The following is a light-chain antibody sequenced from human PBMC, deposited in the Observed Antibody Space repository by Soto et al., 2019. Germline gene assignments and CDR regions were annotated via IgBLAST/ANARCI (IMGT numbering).Light chain of an antibody. V-gene: IGLV3-1*01. Sequence: SYELTQPPSVSVSPGQTASITCSGDKLGDKYACWYQQKPGQSPVLVMYQDNKRPSGIPERFSGSNSGNTATLTISGTQPMEEADYYCQAWDSSTVVFGGGTKLTVL. CDR2: QDN. CDR1: KLGDKY. J-gene: IGLJ3*02. CDR3: QAWDSSTVV.